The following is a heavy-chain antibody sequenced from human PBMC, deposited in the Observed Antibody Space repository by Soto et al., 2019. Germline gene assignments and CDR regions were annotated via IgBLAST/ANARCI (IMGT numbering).Heavy chain of an antibody. CDR1: GFTFSSYG. CDR2: ISYDGSNK. D-gene: IGHD2-21*01. Sequence: QVQLVESGGGVVQPGRSLRLSCAASGFTFSSYGMHWVRQAPGKGLEWVAFISYDGSNKYSEDSVKGRITISRDNSKNTLYMQMNSMRAEDTAVYYSAKGRGHCYFTDAFDIWGQGTMVTVSS. V-gene: IGHV3-30*18. CDR3: AKGRGHCYFTDAFDI. J-gene: IGHJ3*02.